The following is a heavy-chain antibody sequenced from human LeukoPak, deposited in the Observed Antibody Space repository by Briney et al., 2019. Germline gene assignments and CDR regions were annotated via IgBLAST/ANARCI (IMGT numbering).Heavy chain of an antibody. CDR3: AREEVVAAMGAFDI. CDR2: IYYSGST. D-gene: IGHD2-15*01. J-gene: IGHJ3*02. Sequence: SETLSLTCTVSGGSISSYYWSWIRQPPGKGLEWIGYIYYSGSTNYNPSLKSRVTISADTSKNQFSLKLSSVTAADTAVYYCAREEVVAAMGAFDIWGQGTMVTVSS. CDR1: GGSISSYY. V-gene: IGHV4-59*01.